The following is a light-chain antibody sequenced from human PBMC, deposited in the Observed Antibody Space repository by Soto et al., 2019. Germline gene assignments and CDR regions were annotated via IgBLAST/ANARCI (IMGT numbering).Light chain of an antibody. V-gene: IGKV3D-20*01. CDR3: RQYDNSPRT. CDR2: DTS. Sequence: EIVLTPAPGTLSLSPGERATLSCRASHSVSRTYLPWYQQKPGRAPRRLINDTSDRATATPDTFCGSGSGTDFTLTIIRLEPEDSAVYYCRQYDNSPRTFGQGTKVDIK. J-gene: IGKJ1*01. CDR1: HSVSRTY.